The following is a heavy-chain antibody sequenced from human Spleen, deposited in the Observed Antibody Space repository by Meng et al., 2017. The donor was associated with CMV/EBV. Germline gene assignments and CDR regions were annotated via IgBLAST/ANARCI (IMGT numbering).Heavy chain of an antibody. CDR1: GFTFDSYT. D-gene: IGHD2-2*01. Sequence: GESLKISCAACGFTFDSYTMSWVRHSAGKGLECVALISAIDDSTYYADSVKGRFTISRDNSKNMVSLEMHSLRSEDTAVYYCAREDHIVEVPAASDVWGQGTTVTVSS. CDR3: AREDHIVEVPAASDV. CDR2: ISAIDDST. V-gene: IGHV3-23*01. J-gene: IGHJ6*02.